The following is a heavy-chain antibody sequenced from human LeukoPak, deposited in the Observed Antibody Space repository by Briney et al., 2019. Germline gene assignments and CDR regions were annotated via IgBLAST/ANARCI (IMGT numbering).Heavy chain of an antibody. CDR1: GFTFSSYT. Sequence: GGSLRLSCSASGFTFSSYTMNWVRQAPGKGLEWVSSISGSSTYKFYADSVKGPFTISRDNAKNSMSLQTNSLRAEDTAVYYCARGLGTTVTNEYYYDSSGYYDGGLDYWGQGTLVTVSS. V-gene: IGHV3-21*01. CDR2: ISGSSTYK. D-gene: IGHD3-22*01. J-gene: IGHJ4*02. CDR3: ARGLGTTVTNEYYYDSSGYYDGGLDY.